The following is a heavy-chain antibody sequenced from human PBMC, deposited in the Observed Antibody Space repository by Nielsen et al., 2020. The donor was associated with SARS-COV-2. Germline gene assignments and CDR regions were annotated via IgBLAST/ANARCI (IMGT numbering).Heavy chain of an antibody. CDR2: ISYDGSNK. J-gene: IGHJ6*02. D-gene: IGHD2-21*02. CDR3: AKDGGCGGDCYSPSYGMDV. Sequence: GESLKISCAASGFTFSSYGMHWVRQAPGKGLEWVAVISYDGSNKYYADSVKGRFTISRDNSKNTLYLQMNSLRAEDTAVYYCAKDGGCGGDCYSPSYGMDVWGQGTTVTVSS. CDR1: GFTFSSYG. V-gene: IGHV3-30*18.